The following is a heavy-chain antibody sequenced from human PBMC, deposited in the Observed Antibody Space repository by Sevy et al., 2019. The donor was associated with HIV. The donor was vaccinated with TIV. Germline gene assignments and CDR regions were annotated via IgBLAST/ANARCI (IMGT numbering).Heavy chain of an antibody. CDR3: ASAYCSGGRCYSLAY. J-gene: IGHJ4*02. CDR1: GYLFTSYR. CDR2: ISPNNGDT. V-gene: IGHV1-18*01. Sequence: ASVKVSCKASGYLFTSYRITWVRQAPGKRLELVGWISPNNGDTNYAQRVQDRVTMITDTSTTTAYMELRSLTSDDSAVYYCASAYCSGGRCYSLAYWGQGTLVTVSS. D-gene: IGHD2-15*01.